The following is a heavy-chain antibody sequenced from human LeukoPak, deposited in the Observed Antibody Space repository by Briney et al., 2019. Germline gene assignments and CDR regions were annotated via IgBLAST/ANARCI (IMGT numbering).Heavy chain of an antibody. J-gene: IGHJ4*02. D-gene: IGHD3-22*01. CDR2: IYYSGST. CDR1: GGSISSSSYY. V-gene: IGHV4-39*07. Sequence: PSETLSLTCTVSGGSISSSSYYWGWIRQPPGKGLEWIGSIYYSGSTYYNPSLKSRVTISVDTSKNQFSLKLSSVTAADTAVYYCARGSVVVTPFDYWGQGTLVTVSS. CDR3: ARGSVVVTPFDY.